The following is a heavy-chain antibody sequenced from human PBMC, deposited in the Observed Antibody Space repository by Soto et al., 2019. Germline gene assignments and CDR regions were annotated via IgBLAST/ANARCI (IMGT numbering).Heavy chain of an antibody. CDR2: IYYTGST. CDR1: GGSISRGGHY. CDR3: ASRREIYSKGYYGLDG. Sequence: QVQLQESGPGLVKPSQTLSLTCTVSGGSISRGGHYWSWIRQHPGKGLEWIGYIYYTGSTSYNPYLKSRVTISVDTAKNQFSLKLSSVTAADTAVYYCASRREIYSKGYYGLDGWGQGTTVTVSS. V-gene: IGHV4-31*03. J-gene: IGHJ6*02. D-gene: IGHD4-4*01.